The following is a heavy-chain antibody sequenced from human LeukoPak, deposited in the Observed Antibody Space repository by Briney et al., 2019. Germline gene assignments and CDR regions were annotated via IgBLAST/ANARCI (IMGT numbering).Heavy chain of an antibody. CDR2: IYYSGST. CDR3: ARLDGYLTN. J-gene: IGHJ4*02. V-gene: IGHV4-59*08. Sequence: SETLSLTCTVSGGSISSYYWSWIRQPPGKGLEWIGYIYYSGSTNYNPSLKSRVTISVDTSKNQFSLKLSSVTAADTAMYYCARLDGYLTNWGQGTLVTVSS. CDR1: GGSISSYY. D-gene: IGHD5-24*01.